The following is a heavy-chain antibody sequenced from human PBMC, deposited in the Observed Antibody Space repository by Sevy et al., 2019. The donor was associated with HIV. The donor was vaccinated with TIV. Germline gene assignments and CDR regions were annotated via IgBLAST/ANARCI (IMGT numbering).Heavy chain of an antibody. CDR2: IRQDGNEL. J-gene: IGHJ4*02. CDR1: GFTFGDYW. Sequence: GGSLRLSCAASGFTFGDYWMHWVRQAPGQGLEWVANIRQDGNELYYADSVKGRFTISRDNAKESLFLQMTNLRVEDTAIYYCVRRYFDLWGQGTLVTVSS. V-gene: IGHV3-7*01. CDR3: VRRYFDL.